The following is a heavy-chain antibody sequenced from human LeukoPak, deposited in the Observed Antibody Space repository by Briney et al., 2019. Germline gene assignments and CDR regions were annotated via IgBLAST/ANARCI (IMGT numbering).Heavy chain of an antibody. V-gene: IGHV1-69*04. CDR1: GGTFSGYA. D-gene: IGHD3-10*01. J-gene: IGHJ4*02. CDR2: IIPILGIA. Sequence: SVKVSCKASGGTFSGYAISWVRQAPGQGLEWMGRIIPILGIANYAQKFQGRVTITADKSTITAYMELSSLRSEDTAVYYCASGDYYGSGSYDYWGQGTLVTVSS. CDR3: ASGDYYGSGSYDY.